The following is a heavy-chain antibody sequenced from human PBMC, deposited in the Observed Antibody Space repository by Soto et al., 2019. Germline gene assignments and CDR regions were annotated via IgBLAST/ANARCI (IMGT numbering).Heavy chain of an antibody. D-gene: IGHD3-3*01. CDR3: ARGGDYDFWSGYYYFDY. J-gene: IGHJ4*02. CDR1: GFTVSSNY. V-gene: IGHV3-66*01. Sequence: EVQLVESGGGLVQPGGSLRLSCEASGFTVSSNYMSWVRQAPGKGLEWVSVIYSGGSTYYADSVKGRFTISRDNSKNTLYLQMNSLRAEDTAVYYCARGGDYDFWSGYYYFDYWGQGTLVTVSS. CDR2: IYSGGST.